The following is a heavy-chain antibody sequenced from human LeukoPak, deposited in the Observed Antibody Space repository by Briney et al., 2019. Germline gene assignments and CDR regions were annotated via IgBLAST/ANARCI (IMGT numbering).Heavy chain of an antibody. Sequence: TGGSLRLSCTASEFTFSNFWMSWVSQAPGKGLEWVANIKQEGSETYSVDSVKGRFTISRDNAKNSLYLQMNSLRAEDTALYYCARGGQYSGYYYFDYWGQGTLVTVSS. CDR1: EFTFSNFW. V-gene: IGHV3-7*01. D-gene: IGHD3-22*01. J-gene: IGHJ4*02. CDR2: IKQEGSET. CDR3: ARGGQYSGYYYFDY.